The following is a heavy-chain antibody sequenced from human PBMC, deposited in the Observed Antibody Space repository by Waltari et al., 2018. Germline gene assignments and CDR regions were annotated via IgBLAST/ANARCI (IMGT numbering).Heavy chain of an antibody. D-gene: IGHD4-17*01. CDR2: ISSSGSTI. Sequence: EVQLVESGGGLVQPGGSLRLSCAASGFTFSSYEMNWVRQAPGKGLEWVSYISSSGSTIYYADSVKGRFTISRDNAKNSLYLQMNSLRAEDTAVYYCARDHSNDYGDYGEDYWGQGTLVTVSS. J-gene: IGHJ4*02. CDR1: GFTFSSYE. V-gene: IGHV3-48*03. CDR3: ARDHSNDYGDYGEDY.